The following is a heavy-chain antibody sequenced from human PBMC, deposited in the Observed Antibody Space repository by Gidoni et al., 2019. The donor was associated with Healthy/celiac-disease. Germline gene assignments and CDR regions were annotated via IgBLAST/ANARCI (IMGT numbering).Heavy chain of an antibody. V-gene: IGHV4-59*01. Sequence: QVQLQESGPGLVKPSETLSLTCTVSGGSISSYYWSWIRQPPGKGLEWIGYIYYRGSTNYNPSLKSRVTISVDTSKNQFSLKLSSVTAADTAVYYCARERVWQQLVMGRYFDYWGQGTLVTVSS. D-gene: IGHD6-13*01. CDR2: IYYRGST. CDR3: ARERVWQQLVMGRYFDY. CDR1: GGSISSYY. J-gene: IGHJ4*02.